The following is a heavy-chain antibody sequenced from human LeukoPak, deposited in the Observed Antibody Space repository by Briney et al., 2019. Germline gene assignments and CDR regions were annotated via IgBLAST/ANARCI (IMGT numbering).Heavy chain of an antibody. J-gene: IGHJ2*01. CDR1: GASISTFY. V-gene: IGHV4-59*01. Sequence: PSETLSLTCTVSGASISTFYWSWIRQPPGKGLEWIGYLYFSGSTNYDPSLKSRVTISSDTSKNQLSLRLSSVTAADTAVYYCARGDYGDYVGYFDLWGRGTLVTVSS. CDR3: ARGDYGDYVGYFDL. D-gene: IGHD4-17*01. CDR2: LYFSGST.